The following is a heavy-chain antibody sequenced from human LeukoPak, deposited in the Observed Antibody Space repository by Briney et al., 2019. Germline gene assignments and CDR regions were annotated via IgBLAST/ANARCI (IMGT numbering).Heavy chain of an antibody. V-gene: IGHV5-51*01. D-gene: IGHD5-24*01. CDR2: IYPGDSET. J-gene: IGHJ3*02. CDR1: GYSFTTYW. Sequence: GESLKISCKGSGYSFTTYWIAWVRQMPGEGLEWMGIIYPGDSETRYSPSFQGQVTISADKSITTAHLQWGSLKASDTAMYYCTRSPRDGYHDAFDIWGQGTMVTVFS. CDR3: TRSPRDGYHDAFDI.